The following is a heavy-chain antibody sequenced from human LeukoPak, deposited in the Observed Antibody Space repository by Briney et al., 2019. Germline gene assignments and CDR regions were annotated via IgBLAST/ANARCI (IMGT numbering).Heavy chain of an antibody. CDR1: GFTFSVYG. CDR3: AGALEYSSSDYYYYMDV. V-gene: IGHV3-30*02. J-gene: IGHJ6*03. CDR2: IRYDGRNK. Sequence: HPGRSLRLSCPASGFTFSVYGMHWVRQAPGKGLEWVAFIRYDGRNKNYAESVKGRFIISRDNYKKTVYLQMNSLRAEDTAVYYCAGALEYSSSDYYYYMDVWGKGTTVTVPS. D-gene: IGHD6-6*01.